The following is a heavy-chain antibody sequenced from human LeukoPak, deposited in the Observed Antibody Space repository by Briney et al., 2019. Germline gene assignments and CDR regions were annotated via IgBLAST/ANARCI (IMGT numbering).Heavy chain of an antibody. CDR2: ISAYNGNT. J-gene: IGHJ6*02. Sequence: ASVRVSCKASGYTFTSYGISWVRQAPGQGLEWMGWISAYNGNTNYAQKLQGRVTMTTDTSTSTAYMELRSLRSDDTAVYYCARDPPTTVVTRYYYYGMDVWGQGTTVTVSS. V-gene: IGHV1-18*01. CDR1: GYTFTSYG. D-gene: IGHD4-23*01. CDR3: ARDPPTTVVTRYYYYGMDV.